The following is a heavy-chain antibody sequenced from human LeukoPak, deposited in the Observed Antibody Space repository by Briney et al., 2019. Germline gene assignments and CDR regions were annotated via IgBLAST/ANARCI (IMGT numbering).Heavy chain of an antibody. Sequence: ASVKVSCKASGYRFSNFGITWVRQAPGQGREWMGWTSPYDDNPEYAKKFQGRVTMTTDTSTSTAYMELRSLRPDDTAMYYCAKVDPPIVAGARGDAFEIWGQGTLVTVSS. CDR3: AKVDPPIVAGARGDAFEI. D-gene: IGHD1-26*01. CDR1: GYRFSNFG. J-gene: IGHJ3*02. CDR2: TSPYDDNP. V-gene: IGHV1-18*01.